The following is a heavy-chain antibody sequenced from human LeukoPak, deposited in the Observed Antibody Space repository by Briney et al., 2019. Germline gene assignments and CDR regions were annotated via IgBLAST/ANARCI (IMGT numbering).Heavy chain of an antibody. CDR2: ISNSGGST. D-gene: IGHD6-19*01. CDR3: AKDQEQWLVRAFDI. Sequence: GESLRLSCAASGFTYSSYAMSWVRQAPRKGLEWVSGISNSGGSTYYADSVKGRFTISRDNSKNTLYLQMNSLRAEDTAIYYCAKDQEQWLVRAFDIWGQGTMVTVSS. V-gene: IGHV3-23*01. CDR1: GFTYSSYA. J-gene: IGHJ3*02.